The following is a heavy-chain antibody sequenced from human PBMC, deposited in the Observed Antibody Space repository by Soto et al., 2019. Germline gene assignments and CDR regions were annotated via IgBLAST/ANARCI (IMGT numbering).Heavy chain of an antibody. CDR2: IWYDGSNK. CDR3: ARGEYLVRDILGY. D-gene: IGHD6-6*01. Sequence: TGGSLRLSWAASGFTFISYGMHWVLQAPCKGLEWVAVIWYDGSNKYYAYSGKGRFTISRDKSKNTLYLQMNSLRAEDTAVYYCARGEYLVRDILGYWGQGALVTVSS. CDR1: GFTFISYG. V-gene: IGHV3-33*01. J-gene: IGHJ4*02.